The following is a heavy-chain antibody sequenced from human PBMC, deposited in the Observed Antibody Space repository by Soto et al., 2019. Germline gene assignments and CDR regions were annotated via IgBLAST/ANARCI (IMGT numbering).Heavy chain of an antibody. CDR3: ARTVGRGSGSAVALYYYYYGMDV. CDR1: GGSISSGGYY. Sequence: QVQLQESGPGLVKPSQTLSLTCTVSGGSISSGGYYWSWIRQHPGKGLEWIGYIYYSGSTYYNPSLKGRVTISVDTSKNQFSLKLSSVTAADTAVYYCARTVGRGSGSAVALYYYYYGMDVWGQGTTVTVSS. CDR2: IYYSGST. V-gene: IGHV4-31*03. D-gene: IGHD3-10*01. J-gene: IGHJ6*02.